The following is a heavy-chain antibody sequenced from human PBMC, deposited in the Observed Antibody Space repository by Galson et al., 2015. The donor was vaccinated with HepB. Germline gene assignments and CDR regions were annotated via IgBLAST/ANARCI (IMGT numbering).Heavy chain of an antibody. CDR1: GFTFSSYW. V-gene: IGHV3-74*01. CDR3: ARVRRVLGAFDI. D-gene: IGHD1-26*01. Sequence: SLRLSCAASGFTFSSYWMHWVRQAPGKGLVWVSRINSDGSSTSYADSVKGRFTISRDNAKNTLYLQMNSLRAEDTAVYYCARVRRVLGAFDIWGQGTMVTVSS. J-gene: IGHJ3*02. CDR2: INSDGSST.